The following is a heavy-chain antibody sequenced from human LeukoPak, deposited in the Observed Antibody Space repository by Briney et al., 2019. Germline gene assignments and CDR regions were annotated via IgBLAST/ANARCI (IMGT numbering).Heavy chain of an antibody. J-gene: IGHJ6*04. Sequence: PWGSLRLSCTASDFTIGDYSFSWVRQAPGKGLEWLGFIRSKDNDGTTDYAASVKGRFIISRDDSKSVAYLEMNDLKIEDTAVYYCTRDRWGGGYISRGMDVWGKGTTVTISS. CDR3: TRDRWGGGYISRGMDV. V-gene: IGHV3-49*04. CDR2: IRSKDNDGTT. D-gene: IGHD5-12*01. CDR1: DFTIGDYS.